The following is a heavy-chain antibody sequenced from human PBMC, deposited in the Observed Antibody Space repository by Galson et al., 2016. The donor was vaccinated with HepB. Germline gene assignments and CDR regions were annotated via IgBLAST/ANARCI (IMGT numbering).Heavy chain of an antibody. CDR3: ARTGRSGSSYGGIQGTFDV. J-gene: IGHJ3*01. V-gene: IGHV4-39*01. D-gene: IGHD5-18*01. CDR1: GGSISTSSFY. Sequence: SETLSLTCTVSGGSISTSSFYWGWIRQPPGKGLEWIGNILYSGTTYNNPSLKSRVTITVDTSKNQFSLKLTSVTAADTAVYYCARTGRSGSSYGGIQGTFDVWGQGTTVTVSS. CDR2: ILYSGTT.